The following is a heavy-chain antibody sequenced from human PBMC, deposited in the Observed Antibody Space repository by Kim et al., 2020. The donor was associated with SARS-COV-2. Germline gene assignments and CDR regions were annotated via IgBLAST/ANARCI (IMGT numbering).Heavy chain of an antibody. CDR2: IYYSGGT. CDR3: ARQDLGGVTLPYFDY. J-gene: IGHJ4*02. V-gene: IGHV4-39*01. CDR1: GGSISSQNYY. D-gene: IGHD3-10*01. Sequence: SETLSLTCAVSGGSISSQNYYWGWIRQPPGKGLEWIGSIYYSGGTFYNPSLKSRITISVDTSKNQFSLKLSSVTAADTAVYYCARQDLGGVTLPYFDYWGQGTLVTVSS.